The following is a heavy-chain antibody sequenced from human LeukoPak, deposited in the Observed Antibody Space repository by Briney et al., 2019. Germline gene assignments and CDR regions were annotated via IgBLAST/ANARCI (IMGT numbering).Heavy chain of an antibody. CDR2: ISSNSRYI. J-gene: IGHJ4*02. Sequence: NPGGSLRLSCAASGFTFSSYAMNWVRQAPGKGLEWVSSISSNSRYIYNADSVKGRFTISRDNAKNSLFLQMNSLRAEDTAVYYCARGAVSNYLVDYWGQGTLVTVSS. D-gene: IGHD4-4*01. CDR1: GFTFSSYA. CDR3: ARGAVSNYLVDY. V-gene: IGHV3-21*01.